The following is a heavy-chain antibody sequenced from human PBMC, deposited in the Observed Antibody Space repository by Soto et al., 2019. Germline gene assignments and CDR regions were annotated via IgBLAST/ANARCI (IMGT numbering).Heavy chain of an antibody. CDR3: ARDRYYGSGSYNYFDY. CDR1: VYTFSNYA. V-gene: IGHV1-3*01. CDR2: INVGNGNT. D-gene: IGHD3-10*01. J-gene: IGHJ4*02. Sequence: ASVKVSCTASVYTFSNYASHWVRQAPGQRLEWMGLINVGNGNTKYSQKLQGRVTITRDTSANTAYMELSSLRSEDTAVYYCARDRYYGSGSYNYFDYWGLGTLVTVSS.